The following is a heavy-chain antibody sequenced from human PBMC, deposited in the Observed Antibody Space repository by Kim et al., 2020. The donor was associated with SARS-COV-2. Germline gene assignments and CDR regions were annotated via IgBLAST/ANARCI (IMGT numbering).Heavy chain of an antibody. CDR3: AGGRCATTWCSHYFDH. D-gene: IGHD1-26*01. V-gene: IGHV1-2*06. CDR2: ISPNSGGT. Sequence: ASVKVSCKSSGYTFTGYYIHWVRQAPGQGLEWMGRISPNSGGTNYAQKFQGRVSLTGDTSISAAYMELSGLTSDDTAVYYCAGGRCATTWCSHYFDHWGQ. CDR1: GYTFTGYY. J-gene: IGHJ4*02.